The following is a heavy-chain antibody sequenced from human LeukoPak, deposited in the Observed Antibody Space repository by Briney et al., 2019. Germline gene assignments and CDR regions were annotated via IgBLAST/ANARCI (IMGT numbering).Heavy chain of an antibody. CDR2: ISGSGVST. CDR3: VRDSRRNWGGYNSYGFDY. V-gene: IGHV3-23*01. Sequence: GGPVRLSCAASGFTFTSYGMHWVRQAPGKGLEWVSAISGSGVSTFYADSVKARFTISRDDSKNTLYLQMNSLRAEDTAVYYCVRDSRRNWGGYNSYGFDYWGQGTLVTGSS. D-gene: IGHD5-24*01. CDR1: GFTFTSYG. J-gene: IGHJ4*02.